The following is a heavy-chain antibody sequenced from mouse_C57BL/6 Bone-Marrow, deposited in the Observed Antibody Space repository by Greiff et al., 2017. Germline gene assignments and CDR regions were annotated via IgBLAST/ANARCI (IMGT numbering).Heavy chain of an antibody. V-gene: IGHV1-15*01. CDR2: IDPETGGT. CDR1: GYTFTDYE. Sequence: VKVVESGAELVRPGASVTLSCKASGYTFTDYEMHWVKQTPVHGLEWIGAIDPETGGTAYNQKFKGKAILTADKSSSTAYMELRSLTSEDSAVYYCTKLFAYWGQGTLVTVSA. CDR3: TKLFAY. J-gene: IGHJ3*01.